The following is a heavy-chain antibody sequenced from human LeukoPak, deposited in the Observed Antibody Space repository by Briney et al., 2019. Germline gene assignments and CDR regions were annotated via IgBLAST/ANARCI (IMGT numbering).Heavy chain of an antibody. D-gene: IGHD6-19*01. CDR2: IYTSGST. J-gene: IGHJ6*02. CDR1: GGSISSYY. CDR3: ARDLYKSGWPVRGMDV. V-gene: IGHV4-4*07. Sequence: PSETLSLTCTVSGGSISSYYWSWIRQPAGKGLEWIGRIYTSGSTNYNPSLKSRVTMSVDTSKNQFSLKLSSVTAADTAVYYCARDLYKSGWPVRGMDVWGQGTTVTVSS.